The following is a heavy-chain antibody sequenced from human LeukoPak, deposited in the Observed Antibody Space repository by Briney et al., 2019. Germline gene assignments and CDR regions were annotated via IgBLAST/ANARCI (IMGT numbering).Heavy chain of an antibody. J-gene: IGHJ5*02. CDR3: ARVDGHAHWFDP. Sequence: GGSLSLSCAASGFTFSSYWMSWVRQAPGKGLEWVANIKQDGSEKYCMDSVKGRFTVSRDNAKDSLYLQMNSLRAEDMAVYHCARVDGHAHWFDPRGQGTLVTVSS. V-gene: IGHV3-7*03. CDR2: IKQDGSEK. CDR1: GFTFSSYW.